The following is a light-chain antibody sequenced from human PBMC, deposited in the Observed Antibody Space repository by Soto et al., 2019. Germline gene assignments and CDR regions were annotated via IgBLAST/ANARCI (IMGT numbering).Light chain of an antibody. CDR1: QSISSR. CDR2: DAS. CDR3: QQYNSYV. V-gene: IGKV1-5*01. J-gene: IGKJ3*01. Sequence: DIQMTQSPSTLSASVGDRVTITCRASQSISSRLAWYQQKPGKAPNLLIYDASSLESGVPSRFSGSGSGTEFTLTISSLQPDDFATYYCQQYNSYVFGPGTKVDIK.